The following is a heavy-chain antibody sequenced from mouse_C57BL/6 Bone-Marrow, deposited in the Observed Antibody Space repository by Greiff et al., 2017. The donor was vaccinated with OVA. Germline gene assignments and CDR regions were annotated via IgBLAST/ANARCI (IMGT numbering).Heavy chain of an antibody. CDR3: TTPMAYITTVAARGLDYDMDN. V-gene: IGHV14-4*01. D-gene: IGHD1-1*01. CDR1: GFNIKDDY. Sequence: VQLQQSGAELVRPGASVKLSCTASGFNIKDDYMHWVKQRPEQGLEWIGWIDPENGDTEYASKFPGKATLPADTSSNTAYLQLSSLTSEDTAVDYWTTPMAYITTVAARGLDYDMDNWGQGNSVTVSS. J-gene: IGHJ4*01. CDR2: IDPENGDT.